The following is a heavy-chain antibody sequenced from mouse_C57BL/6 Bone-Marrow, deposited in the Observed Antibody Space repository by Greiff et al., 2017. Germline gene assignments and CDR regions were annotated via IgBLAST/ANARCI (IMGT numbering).Heavy chain of an antibody. Sequence: VQLKESGGGLVQPGESLQLSCESNEYEFPSHDMSWVRKTPETRLELVAAINSDGGSTYYPDTMERRFISSRDNTKKTLYLQMSSLMSEDTALYYYARSRSWFANWGQGTLVTVSA. CDR3: ARSRSWFAN. J-gene: IGHJ3*01. D-gene: IGHD1-1*01. CDR2: INSDGGST. V-gene: IGHV5-2*01. CDR1: EYEFPSHD.